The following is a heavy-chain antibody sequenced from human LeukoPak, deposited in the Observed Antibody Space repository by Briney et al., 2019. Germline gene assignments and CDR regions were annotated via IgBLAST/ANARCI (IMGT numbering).Heavy chain of an antibody. D-gene: IGHD1-26*01. CDR2: ISYSGTT. CDR1: GASISPHY. J-gene: IGHJ4*02. CDR3: ARLGSYQDC. V-gene: IGHV4-59*08. Sequence: PSETLSLTCTVSGASISPHYWTWIRQPPGKGLEWIGYISYSGTTNYNPSLKSRVTFSVDTSKDQFSLKLTSVTAADTAVYYCARLGSYQDCWGQGTLVTVSS.